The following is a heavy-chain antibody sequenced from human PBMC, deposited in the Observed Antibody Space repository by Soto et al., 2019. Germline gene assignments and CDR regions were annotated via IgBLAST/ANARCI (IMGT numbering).Heavy chain of an antibody. CDR3: ATSKTYGDYWPPDF. CDR2: IRDSGSNK. CDR1: GFTFSSYG. Sequence: GGSLRLSCAASGFTFSSYGMHWVRQAPGKGLEWVAVIRDSGSNKYYADSVKGRFTISRDNSKNTLYLQVNSLRAEDTAVYYCATSKTYGDYWPPDFWGRGTLVTVSS. V-gene: IGHV3-33*01. J-gene: IGHJ2*01. D-gene: IGHD4-17*01.